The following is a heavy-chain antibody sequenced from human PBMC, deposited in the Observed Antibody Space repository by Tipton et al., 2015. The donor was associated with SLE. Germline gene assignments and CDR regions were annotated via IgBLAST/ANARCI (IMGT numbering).Heavy chain of an antibody. Sequence: FTISRDNSKNTPYLQMNSLRAEDTAVYYCARGEYGKYFDYWGQGTLVTVSS. D-gene: IGHD3-10*01. CDR3: ARGEYGKYFDY. J-gene: IGHJ4*02. V-gene: IGHV3-30*07.